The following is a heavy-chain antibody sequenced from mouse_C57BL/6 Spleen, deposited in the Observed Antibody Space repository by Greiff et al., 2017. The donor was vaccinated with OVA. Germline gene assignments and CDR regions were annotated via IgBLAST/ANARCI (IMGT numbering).Heavy chain of an antibody. CDR2: IYPGDGDT. CDR3: ARDGYYYYFDY. J-gene: IGHJ2*01. CDR1: GSAFSSSW. D-gene: IGHD2-3*01. Sequence: RLRRSEPELVRPGASVRISCKASGSAFSSSWMNWGKQRPGKGLEWIGRIYPGDGDTNYNGKFKGKATLTADKSSSTAYMQLSSLTSEDSAVYFCARDGYYYYFDYWGQGTTLTVSS. V-gene: IGHV1-82*01.